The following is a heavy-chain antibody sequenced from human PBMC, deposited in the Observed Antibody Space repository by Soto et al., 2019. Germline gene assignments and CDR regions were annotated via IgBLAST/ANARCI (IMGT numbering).Heavy chain of an antibody. CDR3: ATVYCSGGSCYSIGY. CDR2: INPSNST. V-gene: IGHV1-46*03. D-gene: IGHD2-15*01. J-gene: IGHJ4*02. Sequence: ASVKVSCKASGYTFTSYYMHWVRQAPGQGLEWMGIINPSNSTTYAQKFQGRVTMTRDTSTSTVYMELSSLRSEDTAVYYCATVYCSGGSCYSIGYWGQGTLVTVSS. CDR1: GYTFTSYY.